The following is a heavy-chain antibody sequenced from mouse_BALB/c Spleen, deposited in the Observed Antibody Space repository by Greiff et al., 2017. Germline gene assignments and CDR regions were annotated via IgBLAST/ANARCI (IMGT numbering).Heavy chain of an antibody. Sequence: VQLQQSGPGLVKPSQSLSLTCTVTGYSITSDYAWNWIRQFPGNKLEWMGYISYSGSTSYNPSLKSRISITRDTSKNQFFLQLNSVTTEDTATYYCARWGYYGTRGGFAYWGQGTLVTVSA. CDR3: ARWGYYGTRGGFAY. CDR2: ISYSGST. J-gene: IGHJ3*01. V-gene: IGHV3-2*02. CDR1: GYSITSDYA. D-gene: IGHD1-1*01.